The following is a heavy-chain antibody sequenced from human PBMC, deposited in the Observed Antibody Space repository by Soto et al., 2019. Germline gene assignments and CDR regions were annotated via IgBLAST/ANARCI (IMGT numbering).Heavy chain of an antibody. CDR2: ISAYNGNT. D-gene: IGHD6-13*01. J-gene: IGHJ4*02. V-gene: IGHV1-18*01. CDR3: ARDAAAGLNDY. Sequence: ASVKVSCKSSGYTFTSYAISCVRQAPGQGLEWMGWISAYNGNTNYAQKLQGRVTMTTDTSTSTAYMELRSLRSDDTAVYYCARDAAAGLNDYWGQGTLVTVSS. CDR1: GYTFTSYA.